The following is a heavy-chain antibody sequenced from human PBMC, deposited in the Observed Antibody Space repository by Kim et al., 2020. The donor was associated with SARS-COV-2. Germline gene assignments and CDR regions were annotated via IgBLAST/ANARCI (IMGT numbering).Heavy chain of an antibody. D-gene: IGHD5-18*01. CDR1: GGSFSGYY. V-gene: IGHV4-34*01. J-gene: IGHJ3*02. Sequence: SETLSLTCAVYGGSFSGYYWSWIRQPPGKGLEWIGEINHSGSTNYNPSLKSRVTISVDTSKNQFSLKLSSVTAADTAVYYCARGGGRGYSYGPRGAFDIWGQGTMVTVSS. CDR2: INHSGST. CDR3: ARGGGRGYSYGPRGAFDI.